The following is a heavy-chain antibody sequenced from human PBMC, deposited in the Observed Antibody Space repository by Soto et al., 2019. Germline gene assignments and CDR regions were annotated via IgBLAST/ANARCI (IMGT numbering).Heavy chain of an antibody. CDR2: INAGNGNT. CDR3: ARSDGPLGDY. Sequence: QVQLVQSGAEVKKPGASVKVSCKASGYTFTSYAMHWVRQAPGQRLEWMGWINAGNGNTKYYQKFQGRVTITRDTSASTAYMELSSLRSEDTAVYYCARSDGPLGDYWGQGTLVTVSS. D-gene: IGHD4-17*01. J-gene: IGHJ4*02. V-gene: IGHV1-3*01. CDR1: GYTFTSYA.